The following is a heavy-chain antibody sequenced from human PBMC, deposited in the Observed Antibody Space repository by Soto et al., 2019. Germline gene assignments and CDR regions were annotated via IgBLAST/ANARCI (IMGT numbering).Heavy chain of an antibody. CDR1: GFTFSDYY. CDR3: VRTPREPDY. D-gene: IGHD1-26*01. J-gene: IGHJ4*02. Sequence: GGSLRLSCEASGFTFSDYYMNWIRQAPGKGLEWVSYISGSSGDTNYADSVRGRFTISRDNTKNSLYLQMNSLRADDTAIYYCVRTPREPDYWGQGTLVTVSS. CDR2: ISGSSGDT. V-gene: IGHV3-11*06.